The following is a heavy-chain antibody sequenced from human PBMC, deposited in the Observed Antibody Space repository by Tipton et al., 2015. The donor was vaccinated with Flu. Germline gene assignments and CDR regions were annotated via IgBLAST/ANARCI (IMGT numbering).Heavy chain of an antibody. Sequence: TLSLTCAVYGGSFSGYYWSWIRRPPGKGLEWIGYIYYSGSTNYNPSLKSRVTISVDTSKNQFSLKLSSVTAADTAVYYCARGGGVVPDYWGQGTLVTVSS. D-gene: IGHD3-3*01. J-gene: IGHJ4*02. V-gene: IGHV4-59*01. CDR1: GGSFSGYY. CDR3: ARGGGVVPDY. CDR2: IYYSGST.